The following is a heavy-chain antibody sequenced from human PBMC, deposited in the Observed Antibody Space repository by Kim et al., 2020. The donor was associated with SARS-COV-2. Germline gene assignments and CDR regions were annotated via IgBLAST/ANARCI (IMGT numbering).Heavy chain of an antibody. V-gene: IGHV3-30*03. CDR3: AVAGPHDAFDI. J-gene: IGHJ3*02. D-gene: IGHD6-19*01. Sequence: GGSLRLSCAASGFTFSSYGMHWVRQAPGKGLEWVAVISYDGSNKYYADSVKGRFTISRDNSKNTLYLQMNSLRAEDTAVYYCAVAGPHDAFDIWGQGTMVTVSS. CDR2: ISYDGSNK. CDR1: GFTFSSYG.